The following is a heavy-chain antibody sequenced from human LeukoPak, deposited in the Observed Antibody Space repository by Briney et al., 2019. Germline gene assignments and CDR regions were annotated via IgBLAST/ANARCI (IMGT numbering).Heavy chain of an antibody. V-gene: IGHV3-21*01. D-gene: IGHD6-19*01. CDR3: ARDAQWLVPEGYYYYMDV. J-gene: IGHJ6*03. Sequence: GGSLRLSRAGSGFTFSRHNMNWFRQAPGKGLERVSSISSRSSYIFYADSVKGRFTISRDNAKNSLYLQMNSLGAEDTAVYYCARDAQWLVPEGYYYYMDVWGKGTTVTVSS. CDR1: GFTFSRHN. CDR2: ISSRSSYI.